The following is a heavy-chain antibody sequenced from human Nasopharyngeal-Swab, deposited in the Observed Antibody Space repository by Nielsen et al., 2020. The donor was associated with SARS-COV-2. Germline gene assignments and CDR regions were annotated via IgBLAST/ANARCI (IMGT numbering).Heavy chain of an antibody. D-gene: IGHD4-23*01. J-gene: IGHJ4*02. CDR2: ISSSGRTK. Sequence: RQAPGKGLEWVSVISSSGRTKYYADSVRGRFTISRDNAKSSVYLALNSLRPEDTAVYYRAREAAKDYGGYPDYWGQGTLVTVSS. CDR3: AREAAKDYGGYPDY. V-gene: IGHV3-11*01.